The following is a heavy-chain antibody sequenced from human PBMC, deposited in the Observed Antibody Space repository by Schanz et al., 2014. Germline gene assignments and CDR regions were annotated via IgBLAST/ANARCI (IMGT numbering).Heavy chain of an antibody. Sequence: VQLMESGGGLVKPGGSLRLSCVASGFAFSDYYMSWIRQAPGKGLEYISAISNNGDSTYYADSVRGRFTVSRDNSKNTLYLEVNSLRPEDTALYYCARDNSHWLVDYWGQGTLVTVSS. V-gene: IGHV3-64*04. CDR1: GFAFSDYY. D-gene: IGHD6-19*01. CDR2: ISNNGDST. CDR3: ARDNSHWLVDY. J-gene: IGHJ4*02.